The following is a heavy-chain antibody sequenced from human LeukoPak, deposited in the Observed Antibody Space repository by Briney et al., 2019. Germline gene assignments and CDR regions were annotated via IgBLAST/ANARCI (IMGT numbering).Heavy chain of an antibody. V-gene: IGHV1-18*01. CDR3: ARGENGYDILTGYYPELYYFDY. D-gene: IGHD3-9*01. CDR2: ISAYNGNT. Sequence: ASVKVSCKASGYTFTSYGISWVRPAPGQGLEWMGWISAYNGNTNYAQKLQGRVTMTTDTSTSTAYMELRSLRSDDTAVYYCARGENGYDILTGYYPELYYFDYWGQGTLVTVSS. J-gene: IGHJ4*02. CDR1: GYTFTSYG.